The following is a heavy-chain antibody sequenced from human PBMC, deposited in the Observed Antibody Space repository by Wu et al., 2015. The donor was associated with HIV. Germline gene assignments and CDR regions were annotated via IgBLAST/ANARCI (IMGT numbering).Heavy chain of an antibody. CDR1: GYTFTGYY. Sequence: QVQLVQSGAEVKKPGASVKVSCKASGYTFTGYYMHWVRQAPGQGLEWMGWINPNSGGTNYAQKFQGRVTMTRDTSISTAYMELSRLRSDDTAVYYCARAVNYYGSGSYSSYFDYWGQGTLVTVSS. J-gene: IGHJ4*02. V-gene: IGHV1-2*02. CDR3: ARAVNYYGSGSYSSYFDY. CDR2: INPNSGGT. D-gene: IGHD3-10*01.